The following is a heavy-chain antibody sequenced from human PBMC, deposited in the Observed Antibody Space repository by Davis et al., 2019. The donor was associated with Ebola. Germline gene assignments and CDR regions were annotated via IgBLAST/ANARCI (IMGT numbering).Heavy chain of an antibody. CDR3: ARGWLRGGMDV. J-gene: IGHJ6*04. CDR2: TYYSSKWYN. CDR1: GDSVSTAG. Sequence: HSQTLSLTCAISGDSVSTAGWNWIRQSPSRGLEWLGRTYYSSKWYNDYAVSVKSRISINPDTSKNQFSLQLTSVTPEDTALYYCARGWLRGGMDVWGEGTTVTVSS. D-gene: IGHD5-18*01. V-gene: IGHV6-1*01.